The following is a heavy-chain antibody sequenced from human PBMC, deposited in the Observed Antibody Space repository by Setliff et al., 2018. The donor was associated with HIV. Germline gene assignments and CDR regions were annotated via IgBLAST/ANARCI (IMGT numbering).Heavy chain of an antibody. V-gene: IGHV4-4*02. Sequence: SETLSLTCTVSGGSINSGDWWSWVRQSPGKGLEWIGEISHSGSTNYNPSLRSRVTISVDTSSNQFSLKLSSVTAADTAVYYCARDYYDDSYYRPGIYYYYYMDVWGKGTTVTVSS. CDR2: ISHSGST. D-gene: IGHD3-10*01. CDR1: GGSINSGDW. CDR3: ARDYYDDSYYRPGIYYYYYMDV. J-gene: IGHJ6*03.